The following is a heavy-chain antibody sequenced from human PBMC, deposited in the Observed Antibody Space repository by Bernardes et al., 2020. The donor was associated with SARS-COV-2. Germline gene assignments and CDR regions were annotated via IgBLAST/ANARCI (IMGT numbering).Heavy chain of an antibody. V-gene: IGHV4-59*01. Sequence: SETLSLTCSVSGDSLYNYYWTWIRQTPGKEPEWIGFVFDNGDTNDSGRTNYNPSLKSRATISLDTPKKQSSLSLASVTAADTAVYYCARGDTVMMKGVDLWGQGGRVTVSS. CDR3: ARGDTVMMKGVDL. CDR1: GDSLYNYY. J-gene: IGHJ5*02. D-gene: IGHD5-18*01. CDR2: VFDNGDTNDSGRT.